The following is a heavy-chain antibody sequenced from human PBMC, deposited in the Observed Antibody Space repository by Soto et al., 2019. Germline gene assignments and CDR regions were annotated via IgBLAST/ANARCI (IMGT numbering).Heavy chain of an antibody. Sequence: GGSLRLSCAASGFTFSSYWMSWVRQAPGKGLEWVANIKQDGSEKYYVDSVKGRFTISRDNAKNSLYLQMNSLRAEDTAVYYCATLHGMAVFDYWGQGTLVTVSS. V-gene: IGHV3-7*01. D-gene: IGHD6-19*01. J-gene: IGHJ4*02. CDR1: GFTFSSYW. CDR3: ATLHGMAVFDY. CDR2: IKQDGSEK.